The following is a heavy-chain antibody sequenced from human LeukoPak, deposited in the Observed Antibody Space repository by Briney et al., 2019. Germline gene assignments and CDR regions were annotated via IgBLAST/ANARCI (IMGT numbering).Heavy chain of an antibody. J-gene: IGHJ4*02. CDR3: AKDWSGY. Sequence: GGSLRLSCAASGFTFRSYAMSWVRQAPGKGLAWVSTISGSGTSTYYVDSVKGRFTISRDNSKNTLYLQMNSLRAEDTAVYYCAKDWSGYWGQGTLVTVSS. V-gene: IGHV3-23*01. CDR1: GFTFRSYA. D-gene: IGHD1-14*01. CDR2: ISGSGTST.